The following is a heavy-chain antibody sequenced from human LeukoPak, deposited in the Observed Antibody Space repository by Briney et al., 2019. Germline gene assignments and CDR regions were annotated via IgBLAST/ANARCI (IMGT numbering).Heavy chain of an antibody. D-gene: IGHD3-10*01. CDR3: AREPRHTVRDHYYYGMDV. V-gene: IGHV1-18*01. Sequence: ASVKVSCKASGYTFTSYGISWVRQAPGQGLEWMGWISAYNGNTNYAQKLQGRVTMTTDTSTSTAYMELRSLRSDDTAVYYCAREPRHTVRDHYYYGMDVWGQGTTVTVSS. CDR1: GYTFTSYG. CDR2: ISAYNGNT. J-gene: IGHJ6*02.